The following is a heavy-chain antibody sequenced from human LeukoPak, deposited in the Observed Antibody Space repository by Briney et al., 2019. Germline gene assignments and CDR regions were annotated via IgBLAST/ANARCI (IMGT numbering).Heavy chain of an antibody. V-gene: IGHV1-2*02. CDR1: GYTFTGYY. D-gene: IGHD3-3*01. J-gene: IGHJ4*02. Sequence: ASVKVSCKASGYTFTGYYMHWVRQAPGQGLEWMGWINPNSGGTNYAQKFQGRVTMTRDTSISTAYMELSRLRSDDTAVYYCARGITIFGVVIIYYFGYWGQGTLVTVSS. CDR2: INPNSGGT. CDR3: ARGITIFGVVIIYYFGY.